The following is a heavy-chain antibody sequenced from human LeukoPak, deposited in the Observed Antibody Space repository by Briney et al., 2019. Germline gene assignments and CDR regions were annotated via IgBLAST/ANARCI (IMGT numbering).Heavy chain of an antibody. CDR2: IIPIFGTA. D-gene: IGHD3-3*01. CDR1: GGTFNNFA. CDR3: ARNSDFWSGYYSA. Sequence: SVKVSCKASGGTFNNFAISWVRQAPGQGLEWMGGIIPIFGTANYAQKFQGRVTITADESTSTAYMELSSLRSEDTAVYYCARNSDFWSGYYSAWGQGALVTVSS. J-gene: IGHJ5*02. V-gene: IGHV1-69*13.